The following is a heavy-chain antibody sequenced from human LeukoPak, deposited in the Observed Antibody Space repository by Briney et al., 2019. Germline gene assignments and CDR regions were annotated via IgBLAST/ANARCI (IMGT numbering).Heavy chain of an antibody. CDR1: GVSISSYY. Sequence: SETLSLTCTVSGVSISSYYWSWIRQPAGKGLEWIGRIHTSGSTNYNPSLKSRVTMSVDTSKNQFSLKLSSVTAADTAMYYCARVRSSGWGKGFDYWGQGTLVTVSS. J-gene: IGHJ4*02. CDR2: IHTSGST. CDR3: ARVRSSGWGKGFDY. D-gene: IGHD6-19*01. V-gene: IGHV4-4*07.